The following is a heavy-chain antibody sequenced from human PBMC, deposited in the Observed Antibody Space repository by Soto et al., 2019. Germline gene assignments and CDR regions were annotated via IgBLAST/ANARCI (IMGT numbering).Heavy chain of an antibody. Sequence: QVQLVQSGAEVKKPGSSVKVSCKASGGTFSSYTISWVRQAPGQGLEWMGRIIPILGIANYAQKFQGRVTITADKSTSTAYMELSSLRSEDTAVYYCARADDYGDHVDYWGLGTLVTVSS. D-gene: IGHD4-17*01. J-gene: IGHJ4*02. CDR3: ARADDYGDHVDY. V-gene: IGHV1-69*02. CDR2: IIPILGIA. CDR1: GGTFSSYT.